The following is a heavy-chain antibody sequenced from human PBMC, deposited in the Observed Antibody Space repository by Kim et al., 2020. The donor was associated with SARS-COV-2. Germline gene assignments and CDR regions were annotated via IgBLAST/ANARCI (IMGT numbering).Heavy chain of an antibody. CDR3: TRGRATAASERDY. D-gene: IGHD6-13*01. CDR1: GFTFSSYW. V-gene: IGHV3-74*01. J-gene: IGHJ4*02. Sequence: GGSLRLSCVASGFTFSSYWMYWVRQAPGKGLVWVSRIDSDGSSTRYADSVKGRFTISRDNAKNTLYLQMNRLRAEATAVYYCTRGRATAASERDYWGQGTLVTVSS. CDR2: IDSDGSST.